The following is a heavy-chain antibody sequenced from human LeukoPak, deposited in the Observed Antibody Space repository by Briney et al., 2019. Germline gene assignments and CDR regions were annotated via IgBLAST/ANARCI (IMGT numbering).Heavy chain of an antibody. Sequence: SETLSLTCAVYGGSFSGFHWNWIRQPPGKGLEWIGDINHSGSTHYNPSLKSRVTISVDKSKNQFSLKLSSVTAADTAVYYCARVDYGDYGGSFDYFDYWGQGTLVTVSS. CDR1: GGSFSGFH. CDR2: INHSGST. V-gene: IGHV4-34*01. J-gene: IGHJ4*02. CDR3: ARVDYGDYGGSFDYFDY. D-gene: IGHD4-17*01.